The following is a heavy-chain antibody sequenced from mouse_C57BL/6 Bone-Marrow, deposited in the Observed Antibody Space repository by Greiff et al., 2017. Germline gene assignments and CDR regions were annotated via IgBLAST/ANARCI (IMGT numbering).Heavy chain of an antibody. J-gene: IGHJ2*01. D-gene: IGHD1-1*01. Sequence: QVQLQQPGAELVKPGASVKLSCKASGYTFTSYWMHWVKQRPGQGLEWIGMIHPNSGSTNYNEKFKSKATLTVDKSSSTAYMQLSSLTSEDSAVYNGARVGFITRTDFDYWGQGTTLTVSS. CDR3: ARVGFITRTDFDY. CDR1: GYTFTSYW. CDR2: IHPNSGST. V-gene: IGHV1-64*01.